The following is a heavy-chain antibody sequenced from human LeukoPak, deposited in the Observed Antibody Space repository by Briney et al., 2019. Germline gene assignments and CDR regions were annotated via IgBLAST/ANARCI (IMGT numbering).Heavy chain of an antibody. CDR1: GYTFTGYY. J-gene: IGHJ3*02. Sequence: ASVKVSCKASGYTFTGYYMSWVRQAPGQGLEWMGWINPDSGGTHYAQNFQGWVTMTRDTSISTAYMELSRLRSDDTAVYYCARGALTAPRSAFDIWGQGTMVTVSS. CDR2: INPDSGGT. D-gene: IGHD4/OR15-4a*01. V-gene: IGHV1-2*04. CDR3: ARGALTAPRSAFDI.